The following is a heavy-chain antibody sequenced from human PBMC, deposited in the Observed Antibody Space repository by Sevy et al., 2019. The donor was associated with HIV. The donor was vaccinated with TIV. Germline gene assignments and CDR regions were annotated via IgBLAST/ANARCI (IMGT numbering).Heavy chain of an antibody. J-gene: IGHJ5*02. CDR3: ARRERDTMVRGVDWFDP. D-gene: IGHD3-10*01. CDR2: IYRSGST. V-gene: IGHV4-4*02. Sequence: SETLSLTCAVSGGSISSSNWWSWVRQPPGKGLEWIGEIYRSGSTNYNPSLKSRVTISVDKSMNQFSLKLSSVTAADTAVYYCARRERDTMVRGVDWFDPWGQGTLVTVSS. CDR1: GGSISSSNW.